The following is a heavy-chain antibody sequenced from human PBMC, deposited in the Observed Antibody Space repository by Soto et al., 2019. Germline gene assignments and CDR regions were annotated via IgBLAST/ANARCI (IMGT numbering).Heavy chain of an antibody. CDR1: GFTFNSYA. J-gene: IGHJ4*02. Sequence: GGSLILSCAASGFTFNSYAMSWVRQAPGKGLEWVSTISGSGGSTYNADSVKGRFTISRDNSKNTLYLQMSSLRAEDTAVYYCAKGGPSYYDFWSGYHTDYWGQGTLVTVSS. D-gene: IGHD3-3*01. CDR2: ISGSGGST. V-gene: IGHV3-23*01. CDR3: AKGGPSYYDFWSGYHTDY.